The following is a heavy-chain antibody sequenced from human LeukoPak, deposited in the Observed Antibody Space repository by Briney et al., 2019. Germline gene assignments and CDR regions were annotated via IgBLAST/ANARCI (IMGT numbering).Heavy chain of an antibody. J-gene: IGHJ4*02. D-gene: IGHD4-17*01. CDR1: GFTFSRYG. Sequence: PGGSLRLSCAASGFTFSRYGMHWVRQAPGKGLEWVALIRYDGSNKYYADSVKGRFTISRDNAKNSLYLQMNSLRAEDTAVYYCARVGRDYGDYPDYWGQGTLVTVSS. V-gene: IGHV3-30*02. CDR2: IRYDGSNK. CDR3: ARVGRDYGDYPDY.